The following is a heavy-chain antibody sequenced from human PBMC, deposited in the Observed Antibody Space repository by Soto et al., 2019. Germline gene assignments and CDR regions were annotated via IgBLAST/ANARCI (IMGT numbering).Heavy chain of an antibody. Sequence: PSETLSLTCTVSGGSISSGGYYWSWIRQHPGKGLEWIGYIYYSGSTYYNPSLKSRVTISVDTSKNQFSLKLSSVTAADTAVYYCARGQYSGYDYWGGLWFDPWGQGTLVTVSS. CDR1: GGSISSGGYY. D-gene: IGHD5-12*01. V-gene: IGHV4-31*03. CDR2: IYYSGST. J-gene: IGHJ5*02. CDR3: ARGQYSGYDYWGGLWFDP.